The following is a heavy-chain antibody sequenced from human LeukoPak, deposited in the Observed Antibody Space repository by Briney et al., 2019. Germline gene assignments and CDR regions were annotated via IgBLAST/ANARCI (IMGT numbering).Heavy chain of an antibody. Sequence: GGSLRLSCAASGFTFSSYEMNWVRQAPGKGLEWVANIKQDGSEKYYVDSVKGRFTISRDNAKNSLYLQMNSLRAEDTAVYYCARGWDYMDVWGKGTTVTVSS. CDR1: GFTFSSYE. V-gene: IGHV3-7*01. D-gene: IGHD6-13*01. J-gene: IGHJ6*03. CDR2: IKQDGSEK. CDR3: ARGWDYMDV.